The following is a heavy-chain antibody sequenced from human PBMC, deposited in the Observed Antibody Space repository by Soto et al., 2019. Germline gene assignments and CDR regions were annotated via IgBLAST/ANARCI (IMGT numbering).Heavy chain of an antibody. CDR3: ARESRCVNGACGNVFDI. CDR1: GGSISTYY. D-gene: IGHD2-8*01. J-gene: IGHJ3*02. Sequence: PSETLSLTCTVSGGSISTYYWTWIRQSPEKGLEWLGNIYYSGSTNYSPSLNSRLTISLDTSKNQFSLKLRSVTAADTAVYYCARESRCVNGACGNVFDIWGRGTKVTVS. CDR2: IYYSGST. V-gene: IGHV4-59*12.